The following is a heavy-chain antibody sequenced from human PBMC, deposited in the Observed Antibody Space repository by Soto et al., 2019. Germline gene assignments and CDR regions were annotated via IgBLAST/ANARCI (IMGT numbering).Heavy chain of an antibody. CDR2: IDPSDSQT. CDR3: ARQIYDSDTGPNFQYYFDS. V-gene: IGHV5-10-1*01. D-gene: IGHD3-22*01. CDR1: GYSFAGYW. J-gene: IGHJ4*02. Sequence: ESLKISCKGSGYSFAGYWVTWVRQKPGKGLEWMGRIDPSDSQTYYSPSFRGHVTISVTKSITTVFLQWSSLRASDTAMYYCARQIYDSDTGPNFQYYFDSWGQGTPVTVSS.